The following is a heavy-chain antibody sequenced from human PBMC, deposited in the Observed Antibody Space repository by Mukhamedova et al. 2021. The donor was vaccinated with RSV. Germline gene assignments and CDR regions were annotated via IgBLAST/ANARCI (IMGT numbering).Heavy chain of an antibody. CDR3: VRPRALNWSRRGLDF. CDR2: MNANSGNT. V-gene: IGHV1-8*01. Sequence: EYMGWMNANSGNTGYAQNFQGRVTMTWSTPISTAYMELSSLTSEDTAVYYCVRPRALNWSRRGLDFWGQGTLVNVSS. J-gene: IGHJ4*02.